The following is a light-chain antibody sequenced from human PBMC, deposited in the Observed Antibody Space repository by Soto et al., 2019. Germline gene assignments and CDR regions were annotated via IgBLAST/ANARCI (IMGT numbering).Light chain of an antibody. V-gene: IGKV3-15*01. CDR1: QSVSSN. J-gene: IGKJ1*01. CDR2: GAS. Sequence: ERVMTQSPATVSVSPGERATLSCRASQSVSSNLAWYQQKRGQAPRLLIYGASTRDTGIPARFSGSGSGTGFTLTISRLQSEDFAVYYCQQYDDWPTTFGQGTKVDI. CDR3: QQYDDWPTT.